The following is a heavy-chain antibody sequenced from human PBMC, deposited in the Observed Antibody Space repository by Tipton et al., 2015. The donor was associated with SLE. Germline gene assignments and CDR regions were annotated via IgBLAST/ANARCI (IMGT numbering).Heavy chain of an antibody. CDR3: ARARWYSSGSAMGDAFDI. Sequence: SLTCAVSGGSISSGGYSWSWIRQPPGKGLEWIAYIYDGGSTYYNPSLKSRVTISVDTSKNQFSLKLSSVTAADTAVYYCARARWYSSGSAMGDAFDIWGQGTMVTVSS. J-gene: IGHJ3*02. D-gene: IGHD6-19*01. V-gene: IGHV4-30-2*05. CDR1: GGSISSGGYS. CDR2: IYDGGST.